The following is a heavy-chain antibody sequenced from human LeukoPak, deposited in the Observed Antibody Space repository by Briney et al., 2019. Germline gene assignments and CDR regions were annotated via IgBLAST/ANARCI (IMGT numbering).Heavy chain of an antibody. V-gene: IGHV1-18*01. CDR3: ARDMVRGAGAFDI. CDR1: GGTFSSYA. D-gene: IGHD3-10*01. J-gene: IGHJ3*02. Sequence: ASVKVSCKASGGTFSSYAISWVRQAPGQGLERMGWISAYNGNTNYAQKLQGRVTMTTDTSTSTAYMELRSLRSDDTAVYYCARDMVRGAGAFDIWGQGTMVTVSS. CDR2: ISAYNGNT.